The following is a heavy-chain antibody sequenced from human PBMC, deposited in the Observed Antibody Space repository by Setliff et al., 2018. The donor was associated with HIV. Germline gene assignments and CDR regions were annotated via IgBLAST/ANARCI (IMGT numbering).Heavy chain of an antibody. CDR1: GYTFTNNG. CDR2: INVHNHNT. CDR3: GRSGGWWGHSNPHPFYYYMDV. J-gene: IGHJ6*03. D-gene: IGHD2-15*01. Sequence: ASVKVSCKASGYTFTNNGLSWVRQAPGQGLEWMGWINVHNHNTNYAQKFQGRVSMTTDTSTNTAYMELRSLSNLRFDDTAVYYCGRSGGWWGHSNPHPFYYYMDVWGKGTSVTVSS. V-gene: IGHV1-18*01.